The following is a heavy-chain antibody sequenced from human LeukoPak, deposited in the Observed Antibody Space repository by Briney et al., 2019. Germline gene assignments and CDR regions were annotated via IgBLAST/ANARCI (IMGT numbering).Heavy chain of an antibody. V-gene: IGHV3-15*07. CDR2: IKPKTDGETT. CDR3: ITPLPYSAQ. J-gene: IGHJ4*02. Sequence: PGGSLRLSCATSGFIFNNYDPHWVRQAPGKGLEWVGRIKPKTDGETTEYAAPVKDRFSISRDDSKSMMYLQMNSLKTEDTAVYYCITPLPYSAQGGQGTLVTVSS. D-gene: IGHD2-21*01. CDR1: GFIFNNYD.